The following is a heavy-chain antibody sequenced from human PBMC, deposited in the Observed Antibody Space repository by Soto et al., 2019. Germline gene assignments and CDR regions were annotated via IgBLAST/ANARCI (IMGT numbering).Heavy chain of an antibody. CDR3: ASAPIIGATFCDY. V-gene: IGHV4-34*01. Sequence: QVQLQQGGAGLLKPSETLSLTCAVNGGSLSGHYWSWIRQAPGKGLEWIGEINRSGGTNYDPSLKSRVTISVDASKNQCSLKLNSVTAADTAVYYCASAPIIGATFCDYWGEGSLVTVSS. J-gene: IGHJ4*02. D-gene: IGHD1-26*01. CDR1: GGSLSGHY. CDR2: INRSGGT.